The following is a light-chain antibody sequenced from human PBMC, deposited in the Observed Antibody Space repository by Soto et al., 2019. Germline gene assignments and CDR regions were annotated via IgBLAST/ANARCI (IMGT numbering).Light chain of an antibody. J-gene: IGKJ2*01. CDR2: GAS. CDR3: QQRSNWPPGYT. CDR1: QSFSSNY. Sequence: EIVLTQSPGTLSLSPGERAALSCRASQSFSSNYLAWFQQKPGQAPRLLIYGASSRATGIPDRFSGSGSGTDFTLTISSLEPEDFAVYYCQQRSNWPPGYTFGQGTKLEIK. V-gene: IGKV3D-20*02.